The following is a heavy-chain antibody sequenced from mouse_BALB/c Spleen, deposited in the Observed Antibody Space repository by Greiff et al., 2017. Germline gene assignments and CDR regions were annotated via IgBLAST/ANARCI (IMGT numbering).Heavy chain of an antibody. D-gene: IGHD1-1*02. J-gene: IGHJ3*01. CDR3: ARSAYGPFAY. CDR2: ISYSGST. CDR1: GYSITSDYA. Sequence: EVQRVESGPGLVKPSQSLSLTCTVTGYSITSDYAWNWIRQFPGNKLEWMGYISYSGSTSYNPSLKSRISITRDTSKNQFFLQLNSVTTEDTATYYCARSAYGPFAYWGQGTLVTVSA. V-gene: IGHV3-2*02.